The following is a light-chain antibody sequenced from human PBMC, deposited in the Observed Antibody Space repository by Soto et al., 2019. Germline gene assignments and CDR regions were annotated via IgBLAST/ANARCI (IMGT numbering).Light chain of an antibody. J-gene: IGKJ1*01. V-gene: IGKV3-20*01. CDR3: HQYGSSPQT. CDR2: GAS. CDR1: QSVSSSY. Sequence: EIGLKQSPGTVSLSTGERATLSCRASQSVSSSYLAWYQQKPGQAPRLLIYGASSRATGIPDRFTGSGSGTDFTLTISRLEPEDFAVFYCHQYGSSPQTFGQRTKVAI.